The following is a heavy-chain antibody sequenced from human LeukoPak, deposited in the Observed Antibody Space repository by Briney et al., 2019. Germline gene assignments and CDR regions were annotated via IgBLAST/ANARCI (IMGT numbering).Heavy chain of an antibody. Sequence: PSETLSLTCTVSGGSISSSSYYWSWIRQPPGKGLEWIGYIYYSGSTNYNPSLKSRVTISVDTSKNQFSLKLSSVTAADTAVYYCARVSGRYDFWSGYVPSYFDYWGQGTLVTVSS. J-gene: IGHJ4*02. CDR2: IYYSGST. CDR1: GGSISSSSYY. D-gene: IGHD3-3*01. CDR3: ARVSGRYDFWSGYVPSYFDY. V-gene: IGHV4-61*01.